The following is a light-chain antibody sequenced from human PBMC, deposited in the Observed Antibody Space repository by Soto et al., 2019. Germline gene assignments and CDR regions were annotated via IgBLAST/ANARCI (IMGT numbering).Light chain of an antibody. CDR1: QTISSW. CDR3: QHYNSYSEA. CDR2: KAS. Sequence: DIQMTQSHSTLSASVGDRVTITCRASQTISSWLAWYQQKPGKAPKLLIYKASTLKSGVPSRFSGSGSGTEFTLTISSLQPDDFATYYCQHYNSYSEAFGQGTKVDI. V-gene: IGKV1-5*03. J-gene: IGKJ1*01.